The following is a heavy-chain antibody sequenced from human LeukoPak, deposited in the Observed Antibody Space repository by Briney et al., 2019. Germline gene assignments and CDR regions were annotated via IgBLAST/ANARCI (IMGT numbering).Heavy chain of an antibody. CDR2: IKQDGSEQ. J-gene: IGHJ5*02. Sequence: PGGSLRLSCAASGFTFSTYWMSWVRQAPGKGLEWVANIKQDGSEQFYVDSVKGRFTISRDNAKNSLYLQMNNLRGEDTAVYYCARGRKVPAAMGNWFDPGGQGTLVTVSS. D-gene: IGHD2-2*01. CDR3: ARGRKVPAAMGNWFDP. CDR1: GFTFSTYW. V-gene: IGHV3-7*01.